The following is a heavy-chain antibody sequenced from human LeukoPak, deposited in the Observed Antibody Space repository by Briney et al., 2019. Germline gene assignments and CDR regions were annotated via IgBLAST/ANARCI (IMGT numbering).Heavy chain of an antibody. CDR2: ISYDGSIK. J-gene: IGHJ4*02. CDR1: GFTFSSYA. CDR3: ARRGYYGSGSLINYFDY. D-gene: IGHD3-10*01. Sequence: PGGSLRLSCAASGFTFSSYAMSWVRQAPGKGLEWVAVISYDGSIKYYADSVKGRFTISRDNSKNTLYLQMNSLRAEDTAMYHCARRGYYGSGSLINYFDYWGQGTLVTVSS. V-gene: IGHV3-30-3*01.